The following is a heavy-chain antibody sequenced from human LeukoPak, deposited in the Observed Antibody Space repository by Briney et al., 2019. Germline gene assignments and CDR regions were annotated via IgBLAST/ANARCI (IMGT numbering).Heavy chain of an antibody. CDR3: ARGAVAGTLWGSY. CDR1: GFTFSSYD. V-gene: IGHV3-23*01. D-gene: IGHD6-19*01. CDR2: ITYSSGYT. Sequence: GGSLRLSCAASGFTFSSYDMSWVRQAPGKGLEWVSGITYSSGYTYYADSVKGRFTISRDNSRNTLYLQMNSLRAEDTAVYYCARGAVAGTLWGSYWGQGTLVTVSS. J-gene: IGHJ4*02.